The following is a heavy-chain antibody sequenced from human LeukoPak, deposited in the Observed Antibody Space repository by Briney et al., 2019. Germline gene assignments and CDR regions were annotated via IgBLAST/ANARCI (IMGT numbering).Heavy chain of an antibody. J-gene: IGHJ5*02. V-gene: IGHV1-18*01. CDR2: ISAYNGNT. CDR3: VRTMGTAMVTWFDP. CDR1: GYTFTSYG. D-gene: IGHD5-18*01. Sequence: ASVKVSCKASGYTFTSYGISWVRQAPGQGLEWMGWISAYNGNTNYAQKLQGRVTMTTDTSTSTAYMELRSLRSDDTAVYYCVRTMGTAMVTWFDPWGQGTLVTVSS.